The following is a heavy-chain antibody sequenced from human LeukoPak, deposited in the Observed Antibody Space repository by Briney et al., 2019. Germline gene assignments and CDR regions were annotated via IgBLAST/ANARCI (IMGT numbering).Heavy chain of an antibody. D-gene: IGHD5-24*01. CDR3: ARDGEMATIYFDY. V-gene: IGHV1-69*04. CDR2: IIPIVGIA. CDR1: GGTFSSYA. J-gene: IGHJ4*02. Sequence: ASVKVSCKASGGTFSSYALSWVRQAPGQGLEWMGTIIPIVGIANYAQKFQGRVTITADKSTSTAYMGLSSLRSEDTAVYYCARDGEMATIYFDYWGQGTLVTVSS.